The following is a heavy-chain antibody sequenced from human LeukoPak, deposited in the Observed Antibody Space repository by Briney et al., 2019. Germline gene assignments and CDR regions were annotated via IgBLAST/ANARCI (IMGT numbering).Heavy chain of an antibody. CDR1: GFTFSDYY. CDR3: AKRYSSGFYYMDV. CDR2: ITSSGSTV. V-gene: IGHV3-11*04. D-gene: IGHD6-19*01. J-gene: IGHJ6*03. Sequence: NPGGSLRLSCAASGFTFSDYYMTWIRQAPGKCLEWVSYITSSGSTVYYADSVRGRFTISRDNAKNSLYLQMNSLRSEDTAAYYCAKRYSSGFYYMDVWGKGTTVTVSS.